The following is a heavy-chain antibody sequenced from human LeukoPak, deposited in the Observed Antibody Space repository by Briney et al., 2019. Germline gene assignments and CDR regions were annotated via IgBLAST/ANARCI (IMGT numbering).Heavy chain of an antibody. CDR1: GFTFSSYA. Sequence: PGGSLRLSCAASGFTFSSYAMSWVRQAPGKGLEWVSAISGSGGSTYYADSVKGRFTISRDNSKNTLYLQMNSLRAEDTAVYYXXXDPXGAWYHLNWFYPWGQGTLVTVSS. J-gene: IGHJ5*02. CDR2: ISGSGGST. CDR3: XXDPXGAWYHLNWFYP. V-gene: IGHV3-23*01. D-gene: IGHD2-15*01.